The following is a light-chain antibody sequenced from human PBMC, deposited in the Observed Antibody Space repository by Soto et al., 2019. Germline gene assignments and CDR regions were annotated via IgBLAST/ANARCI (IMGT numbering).Light chain of an antibody. V-gene: IGKV3-20*01. CDR1: QTVSSSS. CDR3: QQYGSSPRT. CDR2: GAS. Sequence: EIVLTQSPGTLSLSPGVRATLSCWASQTVSSSSLAWYQQKPGQAPRLLIYGASSRATGVPDRFSGSGSGTDFTLTISRLEPEDFAVYYCQQYGSSPRTFGQGTKVEIK. J-gene: IGKJ1*01.